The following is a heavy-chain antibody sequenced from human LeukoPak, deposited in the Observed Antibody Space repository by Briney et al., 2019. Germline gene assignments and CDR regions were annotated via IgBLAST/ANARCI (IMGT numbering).Heavy chain of an antibody. J-gene: IGHJ4*02. CDR3: ARDPPAVLLDTYG. D-gene: IGHD2/OR15-2a*01. Sequence: GGSLRLSCAASGFTVSSNCMSWVRQAPGKGLEWVSVIYSGGSTYYADSVKGRFTISRDNSKNTLYLQMNSLRAEDTAMYYCARDPPAVLLDTYGWGQGTLVTVSS. CDR2: IYSGGST. CDR1: GFTVSSNC. V-gene: IGHV3-53*01.